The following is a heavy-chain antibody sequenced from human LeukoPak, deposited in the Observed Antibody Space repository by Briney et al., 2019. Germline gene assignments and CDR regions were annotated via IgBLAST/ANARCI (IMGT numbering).Heavy chain of an antibody. D-gene: IGHD2-15*01. CDR3: ARRGTHCSGGSCYTYYMDV. Sequence: GGSLRLSCAASGLIFDDYTMHWVRQAPGKGLEWVSLISRNGAVTKYADSVRGRFTVSRDNSKNSLYLQMNSLTTEDTALYYCARRGTHCSGGSCYTYYMDVWGKGTTVTVSS. CDR2: ISRNGAVT. CDR1: GLIFDDYT. J-gene: IGHJ6*03. V-gene: IGHV3-43*01.